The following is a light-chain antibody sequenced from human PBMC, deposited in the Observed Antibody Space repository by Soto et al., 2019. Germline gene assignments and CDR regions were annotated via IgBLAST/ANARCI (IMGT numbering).Light chain of an antibody. J-gene: IGLJ3*02. CDR3: CSYAGLDTWV. V-gene: IGLV2-23*01. CDR1: SSDVGGYNL. Sequence: QSALTQPASVSGSPGKSITIYCTGTSSDVGGYNLVSWYQHHPGKAPKVMIYEDSERRSGVSNRLSGSKSGNAASLTFSALQSEDEADYYCCSYAGLDTWVFGGGTKITV. CDR2: EDS.